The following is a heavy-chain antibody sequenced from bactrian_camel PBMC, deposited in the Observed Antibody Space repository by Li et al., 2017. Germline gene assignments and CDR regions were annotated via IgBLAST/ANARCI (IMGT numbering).Heavy chain of an antibody. CDR3: AADPPVRRCGSSWEQYSYGH. D-gene: IGHD6*01. CDR1: GFQFSDYP. V-gene: IGHV3S42*01. Sequence: VQLVESGGGLVPPGGSLRLSCAASGFQFSDYPMSWVRQAPGKGLEWVAQIAYDGWVTRYRDSAKGRFTISRDNARNTLYLQMNDLKPEDTAIYYCAADPPVRRCGSSWEQYSYGHWGQGTQVTVS. CDR2: IAYDGWVT. J-gene: IGHJ4*01.